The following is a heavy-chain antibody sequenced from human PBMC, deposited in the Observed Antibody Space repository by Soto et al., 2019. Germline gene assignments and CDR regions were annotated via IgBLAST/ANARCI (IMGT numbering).Heavy chain of an antibody. D-gene: IGHD5-12*01. CDR2: ISYDGSNK. CDR1: GFTFSSYA. CDR3: ARDCASRWLRSQGLDV. V-gene: IGHV3-30-3*01. J-gene: IGHJ6*02. Sequence: QVQLVESGGGVVQPGRSLRLSCAASGFTFSSYAMHWVRQAPGKGLEWVAVISYDGSNKYYADSVKGRFTISRDNSKNTLYLQMNSLRAEDTAVYYCARDCASRWLRSQGLDVWGQGTTVTVSS.